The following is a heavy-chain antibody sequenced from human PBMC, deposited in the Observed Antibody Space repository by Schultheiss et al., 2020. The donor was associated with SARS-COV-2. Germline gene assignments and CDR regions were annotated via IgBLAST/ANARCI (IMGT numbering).Heavy chain of an antibody. V-gene: IGHV1-2*02. J-gene: IGHJ6*02. Sequence: ASVKVSCKASGYTFTSYGISWVRQAPGQGLEWMGWITPNSGGTNYAQKFQGRVTMTRDTSISTAYMELSRLRSEDTAVYYCARDGCSSTSCHHPPYGMDVWGQGTTVTVSS. CDR3: ARDGCSSTSCHHPPYGMDV. D-gene: IGHD2-2*01. CDR2: ITPNSGGT. CDR1: GYTFTSYG.